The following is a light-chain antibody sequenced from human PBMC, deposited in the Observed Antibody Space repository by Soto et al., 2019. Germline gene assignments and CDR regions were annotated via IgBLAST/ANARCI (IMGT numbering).Light chain of an antibody. J-gene: IGLJ1*01. Sequence: QSVLTQPASVSGSPGQSITISCTGTSSDVGAYNYVSWYQHHPGKAPKLMIYEVTNRPSGVSNRFSGSKSGNTASLTTSGLQAEDEADYYCNSYTTNSNRVFGTGTKVTVL. V-gene: IGLV2-14*01. CDR2: EVT. CDR3: NSYTTNSNRV. CDR1: SSDVGAYNY.